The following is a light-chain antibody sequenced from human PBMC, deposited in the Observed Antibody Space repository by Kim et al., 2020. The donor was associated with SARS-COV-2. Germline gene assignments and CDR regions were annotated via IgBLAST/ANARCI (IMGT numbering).Light chain of an antibody. V-gene: IGLV3-25*03. Sequence: SPGQTAKITCSGDALPKKNAYWYQQKPGQAPLLVIYKDSERPAGIPERFSGSSSGTTVTLTISGVQAEDEADYYCQSADTSGSYRVFGGGTQLTVL. J-gene: IGLJ3*02. CDR2: KDS. CDR3: QSADTSGSYRV. CDR1: ALPKKN.